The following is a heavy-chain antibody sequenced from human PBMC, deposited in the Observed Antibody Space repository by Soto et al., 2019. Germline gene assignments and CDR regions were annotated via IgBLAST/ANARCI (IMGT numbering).Heavy chain of an antibody. J-gene: IGHJ4*02. CDR2: VYPGDSDT. V-gene: IGHV5-51*01. CDR1: GYNFRTYW. D-gene: IGHD1-1*01. Sequence: GESLKISCKASGYNFRTYWIGWVRQMPGRGLEWMAFVYPGDSDTRYSPSFQGQVTVSADMSISTAYLQWSSLQASDTAMYYCVRQKENWNYVNFDQWGQGTLVTVSS. CDR3: VRQKENWNYVNFDQ.